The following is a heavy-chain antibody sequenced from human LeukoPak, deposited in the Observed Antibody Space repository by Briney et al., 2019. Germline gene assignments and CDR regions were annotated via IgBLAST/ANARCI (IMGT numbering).Heavy chain of an antibody. CDR3: ARRWFGDV. Sequence: LSLTCTVSGGSISSYYWSWIRQPPGKGLEWVAVISYDGSDKYYADSVKGRFTISRDNSENTLFLQMNSLRAEDTAVYYCARRWFGDVWGKGTTVTVSS. D-gene: IGHD3-10*01. J-gene: IGHJ6*03. CDR1: GGSISSYY. V-gene: IGHV3-30*03. CDR2: ISYDGSDK.